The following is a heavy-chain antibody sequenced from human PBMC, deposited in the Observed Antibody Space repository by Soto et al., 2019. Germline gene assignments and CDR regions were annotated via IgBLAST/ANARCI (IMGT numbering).Heavy chain of an antibody. J-gene: IGHJ5*02. CDR1: RFTFDNHA. CDR3: VKDAISMVRGTNNWFDP. Sequence: EVNLLESGGDLVQPGGSLTLSCGASRFTFDNHAMSWVRQAPGKGLEWVSAISGNAVATYYADSVKGRFTISRDNSNNMVYLQMNRLRAEDTGIYYCVKDAISMVRGTNNWFDPWGQGTLVTVSS. V-gene: IGHV3-23*01. D-gene: IGHD3-10*01. CDR2: ISGNAVAT.